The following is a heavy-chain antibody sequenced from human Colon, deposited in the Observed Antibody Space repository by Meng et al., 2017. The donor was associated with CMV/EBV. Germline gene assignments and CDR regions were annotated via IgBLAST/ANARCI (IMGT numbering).Heavy chain of an antibody. CDR1: GYSFTGYY. Sequence: QVQRVQAGAEGRKPGASVKVSCKASGYSFTGYYIHWVRQAPGQGLEWMGWMDPTTGRTDYAQKFQGTVTMTRDTSISTAYLELSRLTSDDTAVYYCASHSSYVWGSHHWGQGTLVTVSS. CDR3: ASHSSYVWGSHH. V-gene: IGHV1-2*02. CDR2: MDPTTGRT. J-gene: IGHJ1*01. D-gene: IGHD3-16*01.